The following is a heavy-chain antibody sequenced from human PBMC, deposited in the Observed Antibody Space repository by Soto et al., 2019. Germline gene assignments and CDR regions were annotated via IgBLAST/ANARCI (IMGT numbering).Heavy chain of an antibody. V-gene: IGHV4-31*03. J-gene: IGHJ6*02. CDR2: IYYSGST. Sequence: QVQLQESGPGLVKPSQTLSLTCTVSGDSISSGDYYWSWIRQHPGKGLEWIGYIYYSGSTSYNPSFTRRVTISVDTSKIQFSLRLSYVTAADTAVYYCPRDLYLQGGMDVRGHGTKVLVSS. CDR1: GDSISSGDYY. CDR3: PRDLYLQGGMDV.